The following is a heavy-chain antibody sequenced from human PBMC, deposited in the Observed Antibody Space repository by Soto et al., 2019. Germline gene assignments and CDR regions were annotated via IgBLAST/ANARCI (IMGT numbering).Heavy chain of an antibody. Sequence: QVQLVESGGGVVQPGRSLRLSCAASGFTFSDYGIHWVRQAPGKGLEWVAVISYEGSKTYYADSVKGRFTISRDNSKNTLYLQRASLRPEDTAVYYCAKDHWAAYSGYAIRNDFDVWGQGNTVTVPS. CDR1: GFTFSDYG. V-gene: IGHV3-30*18. CDR2: ISYEGSKT. J-gene: IGHJ6*02. D-gene: IGHD5-12*01. CDR3: AKDHWAAYSGYAIRNDFDV.